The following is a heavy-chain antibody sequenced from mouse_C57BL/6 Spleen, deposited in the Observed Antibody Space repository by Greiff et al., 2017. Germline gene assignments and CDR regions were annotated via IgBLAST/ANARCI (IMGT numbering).Heavy chain of an antibody. CDR2: ISSGSSTI. V-gene: IGHV5-17*01. CDR3: AIYYGNYDWYFDV. Sequence: EVQLVESGGGLVKPGGSLKLSCAASGFTFSDYGMHWVRQAPEKGLEWVAYISSGSSTIYYADTVKGRFTISRDNAKNTLFLQMTSLRSEDTAMYYCAIYYGNYDWYFDVWGTGTTVTVSS. J-gene: IGHJ1*03. D-gene: IGHD2-1*01. CDR1: GFTFSDYG.